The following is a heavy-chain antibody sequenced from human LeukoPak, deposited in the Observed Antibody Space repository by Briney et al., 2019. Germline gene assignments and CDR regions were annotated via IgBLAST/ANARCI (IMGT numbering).Heavy chain of an antibody. CDR3: ARDSGDSYGYWAGFDY. V-gene: IGHV4-30-4*08. Sequence: SQTLSLTCTVSGGSISSGDYYWAWIRQPPGKGLEWIGYIYYSGITYYNPSLKSRVTISLDTSKNQFSLKLSSVTAADTAVYYWARDSGDSYGYWAGFDYWGQGTLVTVSS. D-gene: IGHD5-18*01. CDR2: IYYSGIT. J-gene: IGHJ4*02. CDR1: GGSISSGDYY.